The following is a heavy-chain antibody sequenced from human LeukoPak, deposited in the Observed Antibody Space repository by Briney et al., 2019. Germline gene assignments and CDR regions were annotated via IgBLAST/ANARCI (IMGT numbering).Heavy chain of an antibody. CDR2: INHSGST. D-gene: IGHD4-17*01. J-gene: IGHJ4*02. Sequence: SETLSLTCAVYGGSFSGYYWSWIRQPPGKGLEWIGEINHSGSTNYNPSLKSRVTISVDTSKNQFSLKLSSVTAADTAVYYCARGSPYGDYVTDYFDYWGQGTLVTVSS. CDR3: ARGSPYGDYVTDYFDY. CDR1: GGSFSGYY. V-gene: IGHV4-34*01.